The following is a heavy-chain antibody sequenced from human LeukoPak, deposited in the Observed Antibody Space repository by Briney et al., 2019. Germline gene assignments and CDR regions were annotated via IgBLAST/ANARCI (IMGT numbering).Heavy chain of an antibody. Sequence: GGSLRLSCAASGFTFSSYEMNWVRQAPGKGLEWVSYFSSSGNTVYYADSVKGRFTISRDNAKNSLYLQMNSLRAKDTALYYCARDGGCSGGRCYPFDYWGQGTLVTVSS. D-gene: IGHD2-15*01. CDR2: FSSSGNTV. CDR1: GFTFSSYE. V-gene: IGHV3-48*03. CDR3: ARDGGCSGGRCYPFDY. J-gene: IGHJ4*02.